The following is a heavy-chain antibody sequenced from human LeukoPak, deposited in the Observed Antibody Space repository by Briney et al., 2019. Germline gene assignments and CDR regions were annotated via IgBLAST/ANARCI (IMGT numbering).Heavy chain of an antibody. D-gene: IGHD2-2*02. V-gene: IGHV3-21*01. CDR3: ARNLMDCSSTTCYTDAFDI. Sequence: GGSLRLSCAASGFTFSSYSMNWVRQAPGKGLEWVSSISSSSTYIYYADSVKGRFTISRDNAKSSLYLQMNSLRAEDTAVYYCARNLMDCSSTTCYTDAFDIWGQGTMVTVSS. CDR2: ISSSSTYI. CDR1: GFTFSSYS. J-gene: IGHJ3*02.